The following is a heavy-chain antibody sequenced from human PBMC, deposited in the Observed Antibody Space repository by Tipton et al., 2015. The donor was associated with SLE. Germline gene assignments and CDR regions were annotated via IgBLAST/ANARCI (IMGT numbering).Heavy chain of an antibody. J-gene: IGHJ5*02. Sequence: TLSLTCAVSGGSISSGGYSWSWIRQPPGKGLEWIGYIYHSGSTYYNPSLKSRVTISVDRSKNQFSLKLSSVTAADTAVYYCAAKAQKHGTGATNWFDPWGQGTLVTVSS. V-gene: IGHV4-30-2*01. CDR2: IYHSGST. D-gene: IGHD2-8*02. CDR3: AAKAQKHGTGATNWFDP. CDR1: GGSISSGGYS.